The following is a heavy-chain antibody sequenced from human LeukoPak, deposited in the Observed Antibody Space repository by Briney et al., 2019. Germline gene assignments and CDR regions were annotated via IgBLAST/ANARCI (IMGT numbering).Heavy chain of an antibody. V-gene: IGHV4-4*07. CDR1: GGSISSYY. CDR3: ARGAYSSSSHDFDY. CDR2: IYTSGST. D-gene: IGHD6-6*01. J-gene: IGHJ4*02. Sequence: SETLSLTCTVSGGSISSYYWSCISQPAGKGLEWIGRIYTSGSTNYNPSLKSRVTMSVDTSKNQFSLKLSSVTAADTAVYYCARGAYSSSSHDFDYWGQGTLVTVSS.